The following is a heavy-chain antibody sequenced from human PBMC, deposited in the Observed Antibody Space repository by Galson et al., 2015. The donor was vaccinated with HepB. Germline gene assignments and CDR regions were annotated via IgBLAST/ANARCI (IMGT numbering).Heavy chain of an antibody. V-gene: IGHV3-53*01. CDR3: ARATQKYFFDY. Sequence: SLRLSCAASGFTVSSTYMSWVRQAPGKGLEWVSLIYSGGSTFYADSVKGRFAISRDSSKNTVYLQMNSLRAEDTAVYFCARATQKYFFDYWGQGTLVTVSS. CDR2: IYSGGST. J-gene: IGHJ4*02. CDR1: GFTVSSTY.